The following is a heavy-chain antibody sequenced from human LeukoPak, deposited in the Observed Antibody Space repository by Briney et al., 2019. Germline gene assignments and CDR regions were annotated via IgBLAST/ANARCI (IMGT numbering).Heavy chain of an antibody. CDR2: IKSKTDGGTT. D-gene: IGHD3-10*01. CDR1: GFTLSNAW. V-gene: IGHV3-15*01. CDR3: STGPTRISMIRGVVITDY. J-gene: IGHJ4*02. Sequence: PGGSLRLSCAASGFTLSNAWMSCVRQAPGKGLEWVGRIKSKTDGGTTDYAAPVKGRFTISRDDSKNTLYLQMNRLKTEDTAVYYCSTGPTRISMIRGVVITDYWGQGTLVTVSS.